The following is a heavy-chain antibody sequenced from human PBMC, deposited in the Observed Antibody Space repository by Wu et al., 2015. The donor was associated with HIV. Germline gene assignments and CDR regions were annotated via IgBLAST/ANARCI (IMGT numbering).Heavy chain of an antibody. V-gene: IGHV1-2*02. J-gene: IGHJ5*02. D-gene: IGHD3-22*01. CDR2: INPNSGGT. Sequence: QVQLVQSGAEVKKPGASVKVSCKASGYTFTGYYMHWVRQAPGQGLEWMGWINPNSGGTNYAQKFQGRVTMTRDTSISTAYMELSRLRSDDTAVYYCARDYYDSSGPLPRDPYNWFDPWGQGTLVTVSS. CDR3: ARDYYDSSGPLPRDPYNWFDP. CDR1: GYTFTGYY.